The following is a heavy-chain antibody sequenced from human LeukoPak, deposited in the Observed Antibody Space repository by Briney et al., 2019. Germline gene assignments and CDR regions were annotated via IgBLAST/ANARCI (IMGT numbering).Heavy chain of an antibody. CDR3: AGHHPRNTVDF. J-gene: IGHJ4*02. CDR2: ISDIGSI. D-gene: IGHD2-8*02. CDR1: GGSISSYY. Sequence: SETLSLTCTVPGGSISSYYWSWIRQPPGKGLEWIAYISDIGSINYNPSLKSRVTISLDTSKNQFSLKLSSVTAVDTAVYYCAGHHPRNTVDFWGQGTLVTVSS. V-gene: IGHV4-59*08.